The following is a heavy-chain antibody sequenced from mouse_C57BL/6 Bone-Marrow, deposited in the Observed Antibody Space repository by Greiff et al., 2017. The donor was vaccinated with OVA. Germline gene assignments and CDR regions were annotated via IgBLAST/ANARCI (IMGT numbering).Heavy chain of an antibody. Sequence: VKLMESGAELVWPGASVTLSCKASGYTFTDYEMHWVKQTPVHGLEWIGAIDPETGGTAYNQKFKGKAILTADKSSSTAYMELRSLTSEDSAVYYCTKNYYPVFDYWGQGTTLTVSS. CDR1: GYTFTDYE. D-gene: IGHD1-1*01. CDR3: TKNYYPVFDY. V-gene: IGHV1-15*01. J-gene: IGHJ2*01. CDR2: IDPETGGT.